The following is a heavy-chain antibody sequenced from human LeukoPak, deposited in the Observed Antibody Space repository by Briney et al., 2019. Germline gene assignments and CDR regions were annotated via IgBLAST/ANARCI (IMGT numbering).Heavy chain of an antibody. CDR3: ARDQYSSGWRRNGGANWFDP. V-gene: IGHV4-59*12. J-gene: IGHJ5*02. Sequence: SETLSLTCSVSGGSISTYYWTWIRQPPGKGLEWIGYIYYSGSTNYNPSLKSRVTISLDTSKNQFSLKLSSVTAADTAVYYCARDQYSSGWRRNGGANWFDPWGQGTLVTVSS. CDR2: IYYSGST. CDR1: GGSISTYY. D-gene: IGHD6-19*01.